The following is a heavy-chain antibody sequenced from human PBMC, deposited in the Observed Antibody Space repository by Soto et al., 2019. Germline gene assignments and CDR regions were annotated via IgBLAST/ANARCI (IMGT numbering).Heavy chain of an antibody. D-gene: IGHD2-15*01. V-gene: IGHV4-59*01. J-gene: IGHJ4*02. Sequence: PSETLSLTCTVSGGSFSSYYWSWIRQPPGKGLEWIGYIYYTGSIIYNPSLKSRVTMSVDMSMKQFSLKLNSVTAADTAVYYCARTTTLENYFDYWGQGTRVTVSS. CDR1: GGSFSSYY. CDR2: IYYTGSI. CDR3: ARTTTLENYFDY.